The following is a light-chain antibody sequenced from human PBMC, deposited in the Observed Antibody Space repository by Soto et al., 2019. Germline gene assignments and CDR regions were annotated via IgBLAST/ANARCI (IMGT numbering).Light chain of an antibody. Sequence: QSVLTQPPSASGTPGQRGTSSCSGSSSNIGSNSVNWYQQLPGPAPKLLMYSSNQRPSGVPDRFSGAKSGTSASLAISGLQSEDEADYYCAAWDDSLNGVVFGVGTQLTVL. CDR2: SSN. CDR3: AAWDDSLNGVV. J-gene: IGLJ2*01. CDR1: SSNIGSNS. V-gene: IGLV1-44*01.